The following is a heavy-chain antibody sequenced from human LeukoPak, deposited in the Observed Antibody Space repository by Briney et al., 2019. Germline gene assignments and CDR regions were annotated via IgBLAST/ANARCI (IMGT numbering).Heavy chain of an antibody. CDR3: AKVRVSTATTDY. D-gene: IGHD4-17*01. Sequence: GGSLRLSCAASGFTFSSYGMHWVRQAPGKGLEWVAVISYDGSNKYYADSVKGRFTISSDNSKNTLYLQMNSLRAEDTAVCYCAKVRVSTATTDYWGQGTLVTVSS. V-gene: IGHV3-30*18. J-gene: IGHJ4*02. CDR1: GFTFSSYG. CDR2: ISYDGSNK.